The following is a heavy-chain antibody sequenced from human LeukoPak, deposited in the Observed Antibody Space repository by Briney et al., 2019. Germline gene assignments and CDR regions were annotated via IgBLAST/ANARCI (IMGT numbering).Heavy chain of an antibody. Sequence: GGSLRLSCAASGFTFSSYSMNWVRQAPGKGLEWVSSISSSSSYIYYADSVKGRFTISRDNAKNSLYLQMNSLRAEDTALYYCGRGESRYCSGGSCPDFDYWGQGTLVTVSS. CDR3: GRGESRYCSGGSCPDFDY. J-gene: IGHJ4*02. CDR1: GFTFSSYS. CDR2: ISSSSSYI. D-gene: IGHD2-15*01. V-gene: IGHV3-21*04.